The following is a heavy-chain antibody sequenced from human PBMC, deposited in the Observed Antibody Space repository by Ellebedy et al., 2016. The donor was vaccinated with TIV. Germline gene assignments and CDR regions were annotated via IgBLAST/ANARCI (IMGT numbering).Heavy chain of an antibody. CDR2: IKQDGSAK. CDR3: VGGSGWIIDH. CDR1: GLSFSDFW. V-gene: IGHV3-7*03. J-gene: IGHJ4*02. Sequence: GESLKISCAASGLSFSDFWLQWIRQAPGKGLEWVANIKQDGSAKKYVDSVKGRFPISRDNVKNLLYLQMNSLGVEDTAVYYCVGGSGWIIDHWGQGILVTVSS. D-gene: IGHD6-19*01.